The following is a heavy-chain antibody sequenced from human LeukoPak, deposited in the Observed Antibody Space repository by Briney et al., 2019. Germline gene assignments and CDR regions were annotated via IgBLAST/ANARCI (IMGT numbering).Heavy chain of an antibody. J-gene: IGHJ4*02. CDR2: ISGSGGST. Sequence: PGGSLRLSCAASGFTFSSYAMSWVRQAPGKGLEWVSAISGSGGSTYYADSVKGRFTISRDNSKNTLYLQMNSLRAEDTAVYYCAKGGQWELLPGIDYWGQGTLVTVSS. D-gene: IGHD1-26*01. CDR3: AKGGQWELLPGIDY. V-gene: IGHV3-23*01. CDR1: GFTFSSYA.